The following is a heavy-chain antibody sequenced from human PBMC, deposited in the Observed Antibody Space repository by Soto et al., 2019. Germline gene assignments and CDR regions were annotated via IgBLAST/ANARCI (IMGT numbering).Heavy chain of an antibody. CDR3: ARCFSSGWIYFDY. V-gene: IGHV5-51*01. J-gene: IGHJ4*02. Sequence: GESLKISCKGSGYSFTTYWIGWVRQMPGKGLEWMGIIYTGDSDTRYSPSFQGQVTFSVDKSISTAYLQWSSLKASDIAVYYCARCFSSGWIYFDYWGQGTLVTVSS. D-gene: IGHD6-19*01. CDR2: IYTGDSDT. CDR1: GYSFTTYW.